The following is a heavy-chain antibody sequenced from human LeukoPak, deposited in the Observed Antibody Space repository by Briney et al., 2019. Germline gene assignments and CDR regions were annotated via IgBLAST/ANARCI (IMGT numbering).Heavy chain of an antibody. D-gene: IGHD2-15*01. Sequence: GGSLRLSCAASGFTFRHYGMTWVRQAPGKGLEWVSGISGSGDSTYYAESVKGRFTISRDNSKNTVYLQMSSLRAEDTAVYYCARGMAAATYWGQGTLVTVSS. CDR1: GFTFRHYG. CDR3: ARGMAAATY. J-gene: IGHJ4*02. V-gene: IGHV3-23*01. CDR2: ISGSGDST.